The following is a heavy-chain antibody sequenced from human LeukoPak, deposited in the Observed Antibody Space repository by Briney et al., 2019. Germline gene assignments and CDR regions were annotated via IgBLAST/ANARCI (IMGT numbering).Heavy chain of an antibody. D-gene: IGHD6-13*01. J-gene: IGHJ5*02. CDR2: INHSGST. CDR1: GGSFSGYY. CDR3: ARGSSSWYRGWFDP. Sequence: PSETLSLTCAVYGGSFSGYYWSWIRQPPGKGLEWIGEINHSGSTNYNPSLKSRVTISVDTSKNQFSLKLSSVTAADTAVYYCARGSSSWYRGWFDPWGQGTLVSVSS. V-gene: IGHV4-34*01.